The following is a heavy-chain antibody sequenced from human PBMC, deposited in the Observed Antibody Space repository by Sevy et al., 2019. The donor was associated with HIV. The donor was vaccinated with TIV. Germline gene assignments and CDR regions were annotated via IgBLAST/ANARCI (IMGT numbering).Heavy chain of an antibody. V-gene: IGHV3-15*01. CDR1: GFTFSNAW. CDR3: TTVSAFWSGARQVDY. Sequence: GGSLRLSCAASGFTFSNAWMSWVRQAPGKGLEWVGRIKSKTDGGTTDYAAPVKDRFTISRDDSKNTLYLQMNSLKTEDTDVYYCTTVSAFWSGARQVDYWGQGTLVTVSS. D-gene: IGHD3-3*01. CDR2: IKSKTDGGTT. J-gene: IGHJ4*02.